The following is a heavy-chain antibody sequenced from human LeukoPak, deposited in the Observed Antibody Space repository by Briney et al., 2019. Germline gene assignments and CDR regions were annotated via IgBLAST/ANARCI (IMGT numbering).Heavy chain of an antibody. CDR2: ISGGGDTI. CDR3: SKGTATPGYLDY. CDR1: GFTFSSYA. J-gene: IGHJ4*02. D-gene: IGHD1-1*01. V-gene: IGHV3-23*01. Sequence: GGSLILSCAASGFTFSSYAMNWARQAPGKGLEWVSAISGGGDTIYYTDSVKGRFTISRDNSKNTLYLQVNSLRVDDTAVYYCSKGTATPGYLDYWGQGTLVTVST.